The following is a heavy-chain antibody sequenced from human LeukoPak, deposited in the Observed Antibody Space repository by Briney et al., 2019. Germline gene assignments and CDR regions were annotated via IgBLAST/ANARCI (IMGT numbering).Heavy chain of an antibody. Sequence: GASVKVSCKASGYTFTGYYMHWVRQAPGQGLEWMGRINPKNGDTNFPQKFQGRVTMTRDTSISTAYMELNRLRSDDTAVFYCARDPWAVDVVVVPAAILDPWGQGTLVAVSS. J-gene: IGHJ5*02. CDR2: INPKNGDT. D-gene: IGHD2-2*01. V-gene: IGHV1-2*06. CDR3: ARDPWAVDVVVVPAAILDP. CDR1: GYTFTGYY.